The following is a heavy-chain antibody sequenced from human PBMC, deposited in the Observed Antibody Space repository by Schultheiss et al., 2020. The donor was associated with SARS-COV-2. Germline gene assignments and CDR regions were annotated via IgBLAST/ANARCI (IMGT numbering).Heavy chain of an antibody. CDR1: GFTFSSYG. Sequence: GGSLRLSCAASGFTFSSYGMHWVRQAPGKGLEWVAVIWYDGSNKYYADSVKGRFTISRDNSKNTLYLQMNSLRAEDTAVYYCAARMVRGVYYYYGMDVWGQGTTVTVSS. CDR3: AARMVRGVYYYYGMDV. CDR2: IWYDGSNK. D-gene: IGHD3-10*01. V-gene: IGHV3-33*01. J-gene: IGHJ6*02.